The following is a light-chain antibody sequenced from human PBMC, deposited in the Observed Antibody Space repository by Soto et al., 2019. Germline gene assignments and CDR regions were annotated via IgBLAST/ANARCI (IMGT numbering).Light chain of an antibody. Sequence: DIQMTQSPSTLSASVGDRVTITCRASQSISDSLAWYQQKPGKAPKLLIYEASSLKSGVPSRFSGSRSGTEYTLTISTLQPADFATYDCPQYNGYWTFGQGTKVDIK. CDR3: PQYNGYWT. V-gene: IGKV1-5*03. CDR2: EAS. CDR1: QSISDS. J-gene: IGKJ1*01.